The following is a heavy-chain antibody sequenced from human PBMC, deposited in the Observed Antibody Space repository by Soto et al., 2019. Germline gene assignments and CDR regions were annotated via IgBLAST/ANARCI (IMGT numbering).Heavy chain of an antibody. Sequence: PGGSLRLSCAASGFTFSSYGMHWVRQAPGKGLEWVAVIWYDGSNKYYADSVKGRFTISRDNSKNTLYLQMNNLRAEDTAVYYCARAQGIPDYDILTGPFDYWGQGTLVTVSS. J-gene: IGHJ4*02. CDR1: GFTFSSYG. V-gene: IGHV3-33*01. CDR2: IWYDGSNK. D-gene: IGHD3-9*01. CDR3: ARAQGIPDYDILTGPFDY.